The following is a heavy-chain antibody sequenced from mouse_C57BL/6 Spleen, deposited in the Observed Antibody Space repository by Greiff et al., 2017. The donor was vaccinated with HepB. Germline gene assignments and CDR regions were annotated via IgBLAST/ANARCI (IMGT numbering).Heavy chain of an antibody. CDR2: IYPSDSET. J-gene: IGHJ2*01. CDR3: ASQSNDGGYFDY. Sequence: QVQLKQPGAELVRPGSSVKLSCKASGYTFTSYWMDWVKQRPGQGLEWIGNIYPSDSETHYNQKFKDKATLTVDKSSSTAYMQLSSLTSEDAAVYYCASQSNDGGYFDYWGQGTTLTVAS. V-gene: IGHV1-61*01. D-gene: IGHD2-12*01. CDR1: GYTFTSYW.